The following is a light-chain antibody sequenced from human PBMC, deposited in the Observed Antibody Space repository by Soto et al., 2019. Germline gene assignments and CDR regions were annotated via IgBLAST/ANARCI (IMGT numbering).Light chain of an antibody. CDR3: CSSADGRTWV. J-gene: IGLJ3*02. Sequence: QSALTQPASVSGSPGQSITISCTGTRSDVGGYNFVSWYQHHPGKAPKLLIYEATKRPSGISNRFSSSKSANTASLTVSGLQTEDEADYYCCSSADGRTWVFGGGTKLTVL. CDR1: RSDVGGYNF. CDR2: EAT. V-gene: IGLV2-23*01.